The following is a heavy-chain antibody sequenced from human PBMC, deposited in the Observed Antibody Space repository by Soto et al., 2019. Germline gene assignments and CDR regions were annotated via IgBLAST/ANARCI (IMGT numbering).Heavy chain of an antibody. CDR2: INSDGSST. CDR3: ARAPPHQYYDSSGTQSDAFDI. Sequence: PGGSLRLSCAASGFTFSSYWIHWVRQAPGKGLVWVSRINSDGSSTSYADSVKGRFTISRDNAKNTLYLQMNSLRAEDTAVYYCARAPPHQYYDSSGTQSDAFDIWGQGTMVTVSS. D-gene: IGHD3-22*01. J-gene: IGHJ3*02. V-gene: IGHV3-74*01. CDR1: GFTFSSYW.